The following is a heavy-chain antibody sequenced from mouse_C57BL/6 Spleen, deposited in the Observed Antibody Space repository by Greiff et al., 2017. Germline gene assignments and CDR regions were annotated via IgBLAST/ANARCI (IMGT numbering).Heavy chain of an antibody. J-gene: IGHJ3*01. V-gene: IGHV5-4*01. CDR2: ISDGGIYT. Sequence: DVMLVASWGGLVKPGGSLTLSCAASGFTFSSYAMSLVRQTPEKMLEWVATISDGGIYTYYPDNVKGRFTISRDNAKNNLYLQMSHLKSEDTAMYYCARDLGLFAYWGQGTLVTVSA. D-gene: IGHD4-1*01. CDR3: ARDLGLFAY. CDR1: GFTFSSYA.